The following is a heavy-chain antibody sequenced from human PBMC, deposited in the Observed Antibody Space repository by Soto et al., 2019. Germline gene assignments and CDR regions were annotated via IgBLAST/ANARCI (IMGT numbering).Heavy chain of an antibody. CDR3: ARDGYDGSGSPYPAY. CDR2: FYITGSS. CDR1: GDSVNSGSVY. Sequence: SETLSLTCTVSGDSVNSGSVYWSWIRQPPGKGLERIGYFYITGSSDSSPSLKSRVTISMDTSKNLFSLSLTSVTAADTAVYYCARDGYDGSGSPYPAYWGPGTQVTVSS. J-gene: IGHJ4*02. D-gene: IGHD3-10*01. V-gene: IGHV4-61*01.